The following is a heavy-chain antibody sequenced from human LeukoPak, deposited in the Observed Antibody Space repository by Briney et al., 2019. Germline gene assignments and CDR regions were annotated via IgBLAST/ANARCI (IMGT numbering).Heavy chain of an antibody. D-gene: IGHD5-18*01. V-gene: IGHV1-69*01. CDR2: IIPIFGTA. Sequence: GSSVKVSCKASGCTFNNYAITWVRQAPGQGLEWMGGIIPIFGTANYAQKFQGRVTITADESTSTAYMELSSLRSEDTAVYYCATGTGGYSYGYGHFDYWGQGTLVTVSS. CDR3: ATGTGGYSYGYGHFDY. J-gene: IGHJ4*02. CDR1: GCTFNNYA.